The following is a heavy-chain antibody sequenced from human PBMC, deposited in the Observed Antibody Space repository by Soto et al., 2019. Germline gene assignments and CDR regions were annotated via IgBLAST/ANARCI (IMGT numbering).Heavy chain of an antibody. D-gene: IGHD5-18*01. Sequence: GGSLRLSCAASGFTFSSYWMHWVRQAPGKGLVWVSRINSDGSSTSYADSVKGRFTISRDNAKNTLYLQMNSLRAEDTAVYYCAKAHVDTAMVTAFDYWGQGTLVTVYS. CDR2: INSDGSST. CDR3: AKAHVDTAMVTAFDY. CDR1: GFTFSSYW. V-gene: IGHV3-74*01. J-gene: IGHJ4*02.